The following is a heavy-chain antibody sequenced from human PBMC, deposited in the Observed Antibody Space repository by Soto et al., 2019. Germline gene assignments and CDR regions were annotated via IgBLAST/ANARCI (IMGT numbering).Heavy chain of an antibody. CDR1: GFALTYIVEG. J-gene: IGHJ6*02. V-gene: IGHV2-5*02. Sequence: QITMKESGPTLVKPTQTLTLTCTFSGFALTYIVEGVGWIRQPPGKALEWLALVYWDDDKRYNPSLGSRLTITKETSNKQVVLTMTNMDPVDTATDYCVQSRCGGDCLTFYLSHAYYGLDVWGQGTTVTVSS. D-gene: IGHD2-21*02. CDR2: VYWDDDK. CDR3: VQSRCGGDCLTFYLSHAYYGLDV.